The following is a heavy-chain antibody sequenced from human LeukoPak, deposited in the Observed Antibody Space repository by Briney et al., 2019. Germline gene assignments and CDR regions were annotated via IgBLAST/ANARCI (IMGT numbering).Heavy chain of an antibody. D-gene: IGHD4-23*01. CDR3: AKGRAYGGY. CDR1: GFTFSSYA. Sequence: AGASLKISCAASGFTFSSYAMSWVRQAPGKGLEWVSAISGSGGSTYYADSVKGRFTISRDNSKNTLYLQMNSLRAEDTAVYYCAKGRAYGGYWGQGTLVTVSS. V-gene: IGHV3-23*01. J-gene: IGHJ4*02. CDR2: ISGSGGST.